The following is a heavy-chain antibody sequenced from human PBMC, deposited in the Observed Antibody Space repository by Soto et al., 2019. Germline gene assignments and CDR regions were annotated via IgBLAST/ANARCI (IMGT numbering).Heavy chain of an antibody. J-gene: IGHJ5*02. CDR1: GGTFSSYA. CDR3: ARDRSRGGYVFDP. CDR2: IIPIFGTA. D-gene: IGHD2-15*01. V-gene: IGHV1-69*12. Sequence: QVQLVQSGAEVKKPGSSVKVSCKASGGTFSSYAISWVRQAPGQGLAWMGGIIPIFGTANYAQKFQGRVTITADESTSTAYIELSSLRSADTAMCYCARDRSRGGYVFDPWGQVTLVTVSS.